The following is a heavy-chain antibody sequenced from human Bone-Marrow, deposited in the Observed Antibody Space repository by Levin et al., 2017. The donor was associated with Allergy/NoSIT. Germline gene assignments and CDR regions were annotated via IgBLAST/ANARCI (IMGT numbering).Heavy chain of an antibody. CDR2: ISWNSGTI. Sequence: SLRLSCAASGFTFSSFTMNWVRQAPGKGLEWLSGISWNSGTIAYADSVKGRFTISRDSAKSSLYLEMNSLRAEDAAVYYCAKAPGYATGKGYFQHWGQGTLVTLSS. CDR3: AKAPGYATGKGYFQH. D-gene: IGHD1-1*01. J-gene: IGHJ1*01. CDR1: GFTFSSFT. V-gene: IGHV3-9*01.